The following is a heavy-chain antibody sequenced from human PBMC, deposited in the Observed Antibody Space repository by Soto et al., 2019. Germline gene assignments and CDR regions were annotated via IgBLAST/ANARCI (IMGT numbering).Heavy chain of an antibody. J-gene: IGHJ6*02. CDR2: IWYDGSNK. CDR1: GFTFSSYG. D-gene: IGHD5-18*01. CDR3: ARGAGDTAMALAWGYGMDV. V-gene: IGHV3-33*01. Sequence: GGSLRLSCAASGFTFSSYGMHWVRQAPGKGLEWVAVIWYDGSNKYYADSVKGRFTISRDNSKNTLYLQMNSLRAEDTAVYYCARGAGDTAMALAWGYGMDVWGQGTTVTVSS.